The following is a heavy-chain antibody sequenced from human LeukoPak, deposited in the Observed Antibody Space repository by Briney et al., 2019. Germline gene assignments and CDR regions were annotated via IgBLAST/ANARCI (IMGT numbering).Heavy chain of an antibody. V-gene: IGHV3-11*04. CDR3: ARVGRGSGLYYFDS. Sequence: GGSLRLSCAASGFTFSDYYMSWLRQAPGKGLDWISYISSSGSTIYYADSVKGRFTFSRDNARNSLYLQMNSLRAEDTAVYYCARVGRGSGLYYFDSWGQGTLVTVSS. CDR1: GFTFSDYY. D-gene: IGHD3-10*01. J-gene: IGHJ4*02. CDR2: ISSSGSTI.